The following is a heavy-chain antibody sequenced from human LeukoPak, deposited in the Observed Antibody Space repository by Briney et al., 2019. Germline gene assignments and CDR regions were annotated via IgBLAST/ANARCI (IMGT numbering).Heavy chain of an antibody. V-gene: IGHV3-7*01. CDR1: GFTFNSYW. D-gene: IGHD7-27*01. J-gene: IGHJ4*02. CDR2: IKQDGSEK. CDR3: ARDGDGVGFDY. Sequence: GGSLRLSCAASGFTFNSYWMSWVRQAPGKGLEWVANIKQDGSEKCYVDSVKGRFTISRDNAKNSLYLQMNSLRAEDTAVYYCARDGDGVGFDYWGQGTLVTVSS.